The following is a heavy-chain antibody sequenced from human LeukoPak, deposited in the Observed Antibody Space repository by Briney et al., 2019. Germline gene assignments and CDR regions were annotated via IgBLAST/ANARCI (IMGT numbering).Heavy chain of an antibody. Sequence: ETLSLTCTVSGGSISSYYWSWVRQAPGKGLEWVSAISNNGGYTYYADSVQGRFTISRDNSKSTLCLQMNSLRAEDTAVYYCAKQLGYCSDGSCYFPYWGQGTLVTVSS. J-gene: IGHJ4*02. CDR2: ISNNGGYT. V-gene: IGHV3-23*01. CDR1: GGSISSYY. D-gene: IGHD2-15*01. CDR3: AKQLGYCSDGSCYFPY.